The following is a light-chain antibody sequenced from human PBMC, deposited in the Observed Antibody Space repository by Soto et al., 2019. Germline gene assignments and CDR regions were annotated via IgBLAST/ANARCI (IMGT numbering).Light chain of an antibody. CDR2: GAS. J-gene: IGKJ4*01. V-gene: IGKV3-15*01. CDR3: QEYNNWHPIT. CDR1: QSISSK. Sequence: EIVVTQSPATLSVSPGERATLACRASQSISSKLAWYQQKPGQAPRLLIYGASTRATGIPVRFSGSGSGTEFTLTITSLQSEDFAVYYCQEYNNWHPITFGGGTKVDI.